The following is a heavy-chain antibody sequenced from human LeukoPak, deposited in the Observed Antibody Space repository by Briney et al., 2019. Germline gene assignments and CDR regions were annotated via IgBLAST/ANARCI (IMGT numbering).Heavy chain of an antibody. CDR1: GYTFTSYG. Sequence: ASVKVSCKASGYTFTSYGISWVRQAPGQGLEWMGWISAYNGNTNYAQKLQGRVTMTRDTSISTAYMELSRLRSDDTAVYYCARGGDYGSGSYYNRYYYYYYMDVWGKGTTVTVSS. D-gene: IGHD3-10*01. J-gene: IGHJ6*03. CDR2: ISAYNGNT. V-gene: IGHV1-18*01. CDR3: ARGGDYGSGSYYNRYYYYYYMDV.